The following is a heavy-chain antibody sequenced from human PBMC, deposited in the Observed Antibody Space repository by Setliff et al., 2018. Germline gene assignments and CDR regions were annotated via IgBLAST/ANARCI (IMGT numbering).Heavy chain of an antibody. J-gene: IGHJ3*02. D-gene: IGHD6-19*01. V-gene: IGHV1-3*01. Sequence: ASVKVSCKASGYTFTSYAMHWVRQAPGQRLEWMGWINAGNGNTKYSQKFQGRVTITRDTSASTAYMELSSLSSEDTAVYYCARLAEQWLVRDAFDIWGQGTMVTVSS. CDR2: INAGNGNT. CDR3: ARLAEQWLVRDAFDI. CDR1: GYTFTSYA.